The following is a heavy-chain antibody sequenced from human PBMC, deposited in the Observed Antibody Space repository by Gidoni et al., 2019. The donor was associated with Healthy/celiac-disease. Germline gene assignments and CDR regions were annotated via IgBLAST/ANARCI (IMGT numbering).Heavy chain of an antibody. V-gene: IGHV1-69*01. CDR2: IIPIFGTA. J-gene: IGHJ6*03. CDR3: ARPRTRDSSSPNKGSHLYYYYMDV. D-gene: IGHD6-6*01. CDR1: GGTFSSYA. Sequence: QVQLVQSGAEVKKPGSSVKVSCKASGGTFSSYAISWVRQAPGQGLEWMGGIIPIFGTANYSQKFQGRVTITADESTSTAYRELSSLRSEDTAVYYCARPRTRDSSSPNKGSHLYYYYMDVWGKGTTVTVSS.